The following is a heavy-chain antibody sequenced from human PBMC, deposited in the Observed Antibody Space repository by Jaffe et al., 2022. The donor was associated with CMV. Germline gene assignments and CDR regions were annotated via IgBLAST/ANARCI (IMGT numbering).Heavy chain of an antibody. D-gene: IGHD2-15*01. V-gene: IGHV1-3*01. CDR2: INAGNGNT. Sequence: QVQLVQSGAEVKKPGASVKVSCKASGYTFTSYAMHWVRQAPGQRLEWMGWINAGNGNTKYSQKFQGRVTITRDTSASTAYMELSSLRSEDTAVYYCARDPHFDCSGGSCYFDYWGQGTLVTVSS. J-gene: IGHJ4*02. CDR1: GYTFTSYA. CDR3: ARDPHFDCSGGSCYFDY.